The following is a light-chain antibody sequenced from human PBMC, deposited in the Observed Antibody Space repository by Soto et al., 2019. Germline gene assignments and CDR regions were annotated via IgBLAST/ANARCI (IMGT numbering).Light chain of an antibody. CDR2: EVS. CDR1: SSDVGSHNL. CDR3: CSYGGSRAV. Sequence: QSALTQPASVSGSPGQSITISCTGTSSDVGSHNLVSWYQQHPGQAPKLMIYEVSKRPLGVSARFSASKSVNTASLTISGLQAEDEAAYYCCSYGGSRAVFGGGTQLTVL. V-gene: IGLV2-23*02. J-gene: IGLJ7*01.